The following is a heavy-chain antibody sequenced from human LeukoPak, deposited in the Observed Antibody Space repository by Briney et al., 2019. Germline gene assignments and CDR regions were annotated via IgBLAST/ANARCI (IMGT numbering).Heavy chain of an antibody. J-gene: IGHJ4*02. Sequence: SVKVSCKASGGTFSSYAISWVRQAPGQGLEWMGRIIPILGIANYAQKFQGRVTITADKSTSTAYMELSSLRSEDTAVYYCAAFPASDPRGYSYGCPDYWGQGTLVTVSS. CDR3: AAFPASDPRGYSYGCPDY. CDR1: GGTFSSYA. V-gene: IGHV1-69*04. CDR2: IIPILGIA. D-gene: IGHD5-18*01.